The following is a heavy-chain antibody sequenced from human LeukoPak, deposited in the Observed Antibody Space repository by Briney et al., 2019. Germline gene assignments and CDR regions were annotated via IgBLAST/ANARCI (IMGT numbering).Heavy chain of an antibody. D-gene: IGHD6-19*01. CDR3: ARDFGGWYYFDY. J-gene: IGHJ4*02. Sequence: SVKVSCKASGGTFISYAISWMRQAPGQGLEWMGGIIPIFGTANYAQKFQGRVTITADESTSTAYMELSSLRSEDTAVYYCARDFGGWYYFDYWGQETLVTVSS. CDR2: IIPIFGTA. CDR1: GGTFISYA. V-gene: IGHV1-69*01.